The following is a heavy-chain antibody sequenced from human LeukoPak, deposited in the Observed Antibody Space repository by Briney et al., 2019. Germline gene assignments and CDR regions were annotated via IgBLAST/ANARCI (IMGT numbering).Heavy chain of an antibody. V-gene: IGHV4-34*01. CDR2: INHSGST. D-gene: IGHD3-16*01. CDR3: ARGRPFY. CDR1: GGSFSGYY. Sequence: SETLSLTCAVNGGSFSGYYWSWIRQPPGKGLEWIGEINHSGSTNYNPSLKRRVTISIDTSKNLFSLRLSSVTAADTAVYYCARGRPFYWGQGTLVTVSS. J-gene: IGHJ4*02.